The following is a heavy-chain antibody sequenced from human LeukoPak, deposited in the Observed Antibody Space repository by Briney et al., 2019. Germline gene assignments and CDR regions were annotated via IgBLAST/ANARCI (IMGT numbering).Heavy chain of an antibody. J-gene: IGHJ4*02. CDR2: ISYDGTYR. Sequence: GGSLRLSRAASGFTFSNYGIHWVRQAPGKGLEWMAVISYDGTYRYDADSVKGRFTISRDNSKNTLYLQMNSLRADDTAVYYCAKEGSSDRPLDYWGQGTLVTVSS. CDR1: GFTFSNYG. V-gene: IGHV3-30*18. CDR3: AKEGSSDRPLDY. D-gene: IGHD6-13*01.